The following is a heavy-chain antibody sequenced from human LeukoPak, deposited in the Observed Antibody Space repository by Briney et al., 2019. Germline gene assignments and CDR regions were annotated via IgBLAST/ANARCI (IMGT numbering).Heavy chain of an antibody. V-gene: IGHV3-48*03. D-gene: IGHD6-19*01. CDR2: ISSSGSTI. CDR1: GFTFSSYE. Sequence: SGGSLRLSCAASGFTFSSYEMNWVRQAPGKGLEWGSYISSSGSTIYYADSVKGRFTISRDNAKNSLYPAMNSLRAGDTAVYYCASRRAVTFDYWGQGTLVTVSS. J-gene: IGHJ4*02. CDR3: ASRRAVTFDY.